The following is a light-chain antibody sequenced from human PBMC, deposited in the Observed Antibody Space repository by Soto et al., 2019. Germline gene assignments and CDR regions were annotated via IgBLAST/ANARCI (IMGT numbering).Light chain of an antibody. CDR3: QQLNGYQLA. CDR2: SAS. V-gene: IGKV1-9*01. J-gene: IGKJ4*01. CDR1: QGMNTY. Sequence: DIQLTQSPSFLSASVGDTVTITCRASQGMNTYLAWYQQKPGKVPKLLIRSASTLQSGVPPRFSGGGSGSELSLTISTLQPDVSGIYYCQQLNGYQLAFGGGTNGEIK.